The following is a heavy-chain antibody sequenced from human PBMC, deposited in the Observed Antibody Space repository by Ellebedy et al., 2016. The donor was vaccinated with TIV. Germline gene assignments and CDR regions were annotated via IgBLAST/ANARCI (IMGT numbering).Heavy chain of an antibody. CDR2: INQDASRK. D-gene: IGHD1-14*01. Sequence: PGGSLRLSCAASGFTFSDSWMTWVRQAPGKGLEWVANINQDASRKYYLDSVKGRFTISRDNSKNTLYLEMSSLRVEDTAMYYCARDRITGPGMWYLDLWGRGTLVTVSS. CDR3: ARDRITGPGMWYLDL. J-gene: IGHJ2*01. CDR1: GFTFSDSW. V-gene: IGHV3-7*03.